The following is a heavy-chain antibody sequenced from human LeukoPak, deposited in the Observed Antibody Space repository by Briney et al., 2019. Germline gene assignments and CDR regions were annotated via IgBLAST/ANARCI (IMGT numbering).Heavy chain of an antibody. Sequence: GGSLRLSCAVSGIRLSNYWMHWVRQAPGKGLEWVSRINSEGSGTSYADSVKGRFTISRDNAKNTLFLQMNSLRAEDTAVYYCGSVFDYWGQGALVTVSS. CDR1: GIRLSNYW. V-gene: IGHV3-74*01. CDR3: GSVFDY. J-gene: IGHJ4*02. CDR2: INSEGSGT.